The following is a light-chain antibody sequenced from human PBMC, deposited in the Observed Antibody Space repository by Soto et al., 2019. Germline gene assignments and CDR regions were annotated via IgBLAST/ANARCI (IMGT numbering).Light chain of an antibody. CDR2: VNS. Sequence: QPVLTQPPSVSGAPGQRVTISCTGSSSNIGAGFDVHWYQQLPGTAPRLLIYVNSNRPSGVPDRFSGSKSVTSASLAITGLQAEDEADYYCQSYDSSLSAVVFGGGTKLTVL. V-gene: IGLV1-40*01. CDR3: QSYDSSLSAVV. J-gene: IGLJ2*01. CDR1: SSNIGAGFD.